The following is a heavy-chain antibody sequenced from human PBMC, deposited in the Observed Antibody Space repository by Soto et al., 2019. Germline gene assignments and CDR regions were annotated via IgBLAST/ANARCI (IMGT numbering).Heavy chain of an antibody. Sequence: QVQLVESGGGVVQPGRSLRLSCAASGFTVSSYGMHWVRQAPGKGLEWVAVIWFDGSNKYYGDSVKGRFTISRDNSKNTVYLQMNSLRAEDTAVYYCARGEALGAVVDDCWGQGTLVTVSS. D-gene: IGHD6-19*01. V-gene: IGHV3-33*01. J-gene: IGHJ4*02. CDR1: GFTVSSYG. CDR3: ARGEALGAVVDDC. CDR2: IWFDGSNK.